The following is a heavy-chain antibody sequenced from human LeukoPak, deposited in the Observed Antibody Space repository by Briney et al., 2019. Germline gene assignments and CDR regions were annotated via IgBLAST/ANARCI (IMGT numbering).Heavy chain of an antibody. V-gene: IGHV1-18*01. CDR1: GYTFTSYG. J-gene: IGHJ4*02. D-gene: IGHD3-22*01. CDR2: ISAYNGNT. CDR3: ARDVHYYDSSGYYYRGPSDY. Sequence: ASVKFSCKASGYTFTSYGISWVRQAPGQGLEWMGWISAYNGNTNYAQKLQGRVTMTTDTSTSTAYMELRSLRSDDTAVYYCARDVHYYDSSGYYYRGPSDYWGQGTLVTVSS.